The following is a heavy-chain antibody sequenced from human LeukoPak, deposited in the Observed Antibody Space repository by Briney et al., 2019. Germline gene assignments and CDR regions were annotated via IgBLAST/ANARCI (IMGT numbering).Heavy chain of an antibody. V-gene: IGHV4-30-4*01. D-gene: IGHD3-16*01. CDR1: GGSISSGDYY. J-gene: IGHJ5*02. CDR2: IYYSGST. Sequence: PSETLSLTCTVSGGSISSGDYYWSWIRQPPGKGLEWIGYIYYSGSTYYNPSLKSRVTISVDTSKNQFSLKLSSVTAADTAVYYCARRVRLGDANWFDPWGQGTLVTVSS. CDR3: ARRVRLGDANWFDP.